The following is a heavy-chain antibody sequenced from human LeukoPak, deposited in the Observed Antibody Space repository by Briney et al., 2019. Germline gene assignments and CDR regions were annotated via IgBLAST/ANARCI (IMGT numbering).Heavy chain of an antibody. CDR1: GGSINSTNW. D-gene: IGHD3-10*01. CDR2: INHSGST. Sequence: SGTLSLTCAVSGGSINSTNWWSWVRQPPGKGLEWIGEINHSGSTNYNPSLKSRVTISVDTSKNQLSLKLSSVTAADTAVYYCARAFRPRITMVRGVKYYFDYWGQGTLVTVSS. J-gene: IGHJ4*02. V-gene: IGHV4-4*02. CDR3: ARAFRPRITMVRGVKYYFDY.